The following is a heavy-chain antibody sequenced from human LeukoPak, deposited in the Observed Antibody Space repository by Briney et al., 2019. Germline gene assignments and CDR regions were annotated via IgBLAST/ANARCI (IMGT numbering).Heavy chain of an antibody. CDR1: GFTVSSNH. J-gene: IGHJ4*02. CDR3: AGQRRYCSGATCYSGHDY. D-gene: IGHD2-15*01. Sequence: GGSLRLSCAASGFTVSSNHLSWVRQAPGKGLEWVSIIYSGGSTYYADSVKGRFTISRDNSKNTLYLQMNSLRAEDTAVYYCAGQRRYCSGATCYSGHDYWGQGTLVIVSS. V-gene: IGHV3-53*01. CDR2: IYSGGST.